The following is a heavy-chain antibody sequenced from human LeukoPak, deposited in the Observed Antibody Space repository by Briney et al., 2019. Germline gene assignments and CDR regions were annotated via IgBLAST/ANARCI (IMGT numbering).Heavy chain of an antibody. CDR3: AKDRGWLQFRADAFDI. D-gene: IGHD5-24*01. V-gene: IGHV3-21*04. CDR2: ISSGGTYI. Sequence: GGSLRLSCAASGFTFSDYSMNWVRQAPGKGLEWVSSISSGGTYIDYADSVKGRFTMSRDNSKNTLYLQMNSLRAEDTAVYYCAKDRGWLQFRADAFDIWGQGTMVTVSS. J-gene: IGHJ3*02. CDR1: GFTFSDYS.